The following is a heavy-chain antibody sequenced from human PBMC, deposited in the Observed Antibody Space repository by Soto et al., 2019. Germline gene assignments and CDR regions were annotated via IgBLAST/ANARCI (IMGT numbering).Heavy chain of an antibody. J-gene: IGHJ6*02. CDR1: GFTFSSYA. CDR2: ISYDGSNK. CDR3: ARLYYDFWSGYPYYYYYGMDV. Sequence: LRLSCAASGFTFSSYAMHWVRQAPGKGLEWVAVISYDGSNKYYADSVKGRFTISRDNSKNTLYLQMNSLRAEDTAVYYCARLYYDFWSGYPYYYYYGMDVWGQGTTVTVSS. D-gene: IGHD3-3*01. V-gene: IGHV3-30-3*01.